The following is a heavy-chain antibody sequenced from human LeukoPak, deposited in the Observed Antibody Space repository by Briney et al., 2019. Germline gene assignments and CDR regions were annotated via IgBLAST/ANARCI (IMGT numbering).Heavy chain of an antibody. CDR1: GYTFTSYD. V-gene: IGHV1-8*01. J-gene: IGHJ6*02. D-gene: IGHD2-2*01. CDR2: KNPNSGRT. Sequence: ASVKVSCKASGYTFTSYDINCVRQATGQGLEWMGWKNPNSGRTGFAQKFQGRLTMTTDTSISTAYMELSSLTSEDTAVYYCARGPVSTHGMDVWGQGTTVTVSS. CDR3: ARGPVSTHGMDV.